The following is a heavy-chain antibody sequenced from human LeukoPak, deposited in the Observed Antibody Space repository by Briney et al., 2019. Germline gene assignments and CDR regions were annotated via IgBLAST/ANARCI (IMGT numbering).Heavy chain of an antibody. J-gene: IGHJ4*02. CDR1: GGSFSGYY. CDR2: INHSGRT. V-gene: IGHV4-34*01. Sequence: PSETLSLTCAVYGGSFSGYYWSWIRQPPGKGLEWIGEINHSGRTTYNSSPKSRVTISVYTSKNQFSLKLSSVTAADTAVYYCARRPRNSGSDDGPPGLDYWGQGTLVTVSS. D-gene: IGHD1-26*01. CDR3: ARRPRNSGSDDGPPGLDY.